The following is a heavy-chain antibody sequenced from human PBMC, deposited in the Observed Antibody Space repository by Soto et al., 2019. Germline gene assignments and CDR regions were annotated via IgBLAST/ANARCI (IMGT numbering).Heavy chain of an antibody. V-gene: IGHV3-30-3*01. CDR3: AREMLAYYDSSGLFDY. J-gene: IGHJ4*02. CDR2: ISYDGSNK. D-gene: IGHD3-22*01. CDR1: GFTFSSYA. Sequence: GGSLRLSCAASGFTFSSYAMAWVRQAPGKGLEWVAVISYDGSNKYYADSVKGRFTISRDNSKNTLYLQMNSLRAEDTAVYYCAREMLAYYDSSGLFDYWGQGTLVTVSS.